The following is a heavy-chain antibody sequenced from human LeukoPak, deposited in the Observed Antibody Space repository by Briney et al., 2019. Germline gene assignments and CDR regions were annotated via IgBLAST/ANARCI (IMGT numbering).Heavy chain of an antibody. D-gene: IGHD5-18*01. Sequence: PSETLSLTCTVSGGSISSGDYYWSWIRQPPGKGLEWIGYIYYSGSTYYNPSLKSRVTISVDTSKNQFSLKLSSVTAADTAVYYCARDIAMVNGYYYGMDVWGQGTTVTVSS. J-gene: IGHJ6*02. V-gene: IGHV4-30-4*01. CDR2: IYYSGST. CDR1: GGSISSGDYY. CDR3: ARDIAMVNGYYYGMDV.